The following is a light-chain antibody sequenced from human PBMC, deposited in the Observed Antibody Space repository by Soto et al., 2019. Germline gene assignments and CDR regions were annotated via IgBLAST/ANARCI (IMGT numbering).Light chain of an antibody. J-gene: IGKJ1*01. CDR1: QTISCW. V-gene: IGKV1-5*03. CDR2: KAS. CDR3: QHYNSYSEA. Sequence: DIQMTQSPSTLSGSVGDSVTITCRASQTISCWLAWYQQKPGKAPKLLIYKASTLKSGVPSRFSGSGSGTEFTLTISSLQPDDFATYYCQHYNSYSEAFGQGTKVELK.